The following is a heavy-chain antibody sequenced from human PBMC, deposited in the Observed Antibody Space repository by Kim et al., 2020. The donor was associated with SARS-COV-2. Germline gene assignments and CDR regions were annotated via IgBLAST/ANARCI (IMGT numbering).Heavy chain of an antibody. Sequence: DSVKGRFTISRDNSENTLYLQMNSLRAEDTAVYYCASLSYYYGSGSYDYWGQGTLVTVSS. D-gene: IGHD3-10*01. J-gene: IGHJ4*02. V-gene: IGHV3-30*07. CDR3: ASLSYYYGSGSYDY.